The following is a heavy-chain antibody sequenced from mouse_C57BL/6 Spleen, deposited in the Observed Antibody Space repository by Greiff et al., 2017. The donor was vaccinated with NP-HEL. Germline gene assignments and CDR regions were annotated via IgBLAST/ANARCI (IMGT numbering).Heavy chain of an antibody. CDR2: IRLKSDNYAT. CDR1: GFTFSNYW. D-gene: IGHD2-5*01. Sequence: EVKVVESGGGLVQPGGSMKLSCVASGFTFSNYWMNWVRQSPEKGLEWVAQIRLKSDNYATHYAESVKGRFTISRDDSKSSVYLQMNNLRAEDTGIYYCTRHYSNYLWFAYWGQGTLVTVSA. V-gene: IGHV6-3*01. J-gene: IGHJ3*01. CDR3: TRHYSNYLWFAY.